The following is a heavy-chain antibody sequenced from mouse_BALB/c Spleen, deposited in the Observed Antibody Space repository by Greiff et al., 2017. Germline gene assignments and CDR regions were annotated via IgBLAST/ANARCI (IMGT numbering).Heavy chain of an antibody. Sequence: EVQLQQSGPDLVKPSQTLSLTCSVTGDSITSGYWNWIRKFPGNKLEYMGYISYSGSTYYNPSLKSRISITRDTSKNQYYLQLNSVTTEDTATYYCARDYYGRRCFDYWGQGTTLTVSS. V-gene: IGHV3-8*02. CDR1: GDSITSGY. J-gene: IGHJ2*01. CDR3: ARDYYGRRCFDY. CDR2: ISYSGST. D-gene: IGHD1-1*01.